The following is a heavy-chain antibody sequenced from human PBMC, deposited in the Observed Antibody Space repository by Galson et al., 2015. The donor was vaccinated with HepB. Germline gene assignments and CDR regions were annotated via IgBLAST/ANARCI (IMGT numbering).Heavy chain of an antibody. J-gene: IGHJ4*02. CDR2: INQEGGEK. V-gene: IGHV3-7*01. Sequence: SLRLSCAASGFTFSSYWMSWVRQAPGKGLEWVANINQEGGEKHYVDSVKGRFTISRDNAKNSLYLQMNSLRAGDTALYYCARDRAVISLGAFDYWGRGTLVTVSS. CDR1: GFTFSSYW. D-gene: IGHD3-16*01. CDR3: ARDRAVISLGAFDY.